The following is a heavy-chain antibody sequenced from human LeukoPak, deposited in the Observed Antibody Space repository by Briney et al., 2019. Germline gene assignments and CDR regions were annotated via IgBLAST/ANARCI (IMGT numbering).Heavy chain of an antibody. Sequence: PGESLKISCKGSGYSFTSYWIGWVRQMPGKGLEWMGIIYPGDSDTRYSPSFQGQVTISADKSISTAYLQWSSLEASDTAMYYCARHIHCSGGSCYSGTYYYYGMDVWGQGTTVTVSS. CDR3: ARHIHCSGGSCYSGTYYYYGMDV. CDR1: GYSFTSYW. D-gene: IGHD2-15*01. CDR2: IYPGDSDT. J-gene: IGHJ6*02. V-gene: IGHV5-51*01.